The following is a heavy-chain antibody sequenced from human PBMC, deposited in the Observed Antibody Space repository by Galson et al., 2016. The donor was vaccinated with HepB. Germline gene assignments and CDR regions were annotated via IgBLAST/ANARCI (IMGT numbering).Heavy chain of an antibody. D-gene: IGHD2-15*01. Sequence: CAISGDSVSSNTNAWNWLRQSPSRGLEWLGRIYYRSTWMEDYAPSPTGRISIDPDTSKNQFSLQLTSVTPEDTAVYYCALSLPSCRGGSCYGHWGQGTLVTVSS. CDR1: GDSVSSNTNA. V-gene: IGHV6-1*01. CDR3: ALSLPSCRGGSCYGH. CDR2: IYYRSTWME. J-gene: IGHJ4*02.